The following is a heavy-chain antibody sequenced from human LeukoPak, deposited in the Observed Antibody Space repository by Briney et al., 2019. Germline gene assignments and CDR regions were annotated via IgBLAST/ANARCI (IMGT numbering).Heavy chain of an antibody. Sequence: PGGSLRLSCAVSGFTFSNYSMNWVRQAPGKGLEWVSCISFGSNYIYHADSVKGRFTVSRDNAKNSPYLQMDNLTVEDTAVYYCARGGAEYCTSTKCHPVYGMDVWGQGTTVTVSS. CDR1: GFTFSNYS. D-gene: IGHD2-2*01. CDR3: ARGGAEYCTSTKCHPVYGMDV. CDR2: ISFGSNYI. V-gene: IGHV3-21*01. J-gene: IGHJ6*02.